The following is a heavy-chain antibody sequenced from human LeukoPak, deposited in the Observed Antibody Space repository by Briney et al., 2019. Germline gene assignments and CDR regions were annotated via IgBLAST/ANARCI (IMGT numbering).Heavy chain of an antibody. CDR2: MWYDGSKE. V-gene: IGHV3-33*01. J-gene: IGHJ4*02. Sequence: PGGSLRLSCAASGFTLSSHGMHWVRQAPGKGLEWVAGMWYDGSKEDYADSVKGRFTISRDMSKNTLNLQMNSLRVEDTAMFYCARDLSFGSLDFRGQGTLVTVS. CDR3: ARDLSFGSLDF. D-gene: IGHD1-26*01. CDR1: GFTLSSHG.